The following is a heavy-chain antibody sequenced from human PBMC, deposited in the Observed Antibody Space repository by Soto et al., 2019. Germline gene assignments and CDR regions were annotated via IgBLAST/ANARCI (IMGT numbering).Heavy chain of an antibody. CDR2: INSDGSST. D-gene: IGHD2-15*01. CDR3: VRTSLVVAAATREDS. CDR1: GFTFITYW. V-gene: IGHV3-74*01. J-gene: IGHJ4*02. Sequence: EVQLVESGGGLVRPGGSLRFSWAASGFTFITYWMHWVRQAPGKGLVWVSRINSDGSSTSHPVSVKGRFTISRDNAKNTLYLRRNRLRAEDTAVYYCVRTSLVVAAATREDSWGQGTLVTVSS.